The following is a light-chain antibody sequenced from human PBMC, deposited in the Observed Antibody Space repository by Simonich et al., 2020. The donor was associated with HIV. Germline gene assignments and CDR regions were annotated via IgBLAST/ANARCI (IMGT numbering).Light chain of an antibody. CDR2: KDS. V-gene: IGLV3-25*03. CDR3: QSADSRATVV. J-gene: IGLJ2*01. CDR1: ALPKQY. Sequence: SYELTQPPSVSVSPGQTARITCSGDALPKQYVYWYQQKPGQAPVLVMYKDSERPSGVPGGVTGSSSGTAVTLTISGVQAEDEADYYCQSADSRATVVFGGGTKLTVL.